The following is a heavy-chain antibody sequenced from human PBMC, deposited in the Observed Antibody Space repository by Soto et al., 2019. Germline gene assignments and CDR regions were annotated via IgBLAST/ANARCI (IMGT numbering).Heavy chain of an antibody. J-gene: IGHJ4*02. CDR1: GGSISSRSHY. Sequence: QLQLQESGPGLVKPSETLSLTCTVSGGSISSRSHYWGWIRQSPGKHLEWIGSSFYRGSTHYNPSSKTRVTISVDTSKNQVSLKLYSVTAADTAVYYCATADGFGVVTPFFEYWGQGILVTVSS. V-gene: IGHV4-39*01. CDR3: ATADGFGVVTPFFEY. D-gene: IGHD3-3*01. CDR2: SFYRGST.